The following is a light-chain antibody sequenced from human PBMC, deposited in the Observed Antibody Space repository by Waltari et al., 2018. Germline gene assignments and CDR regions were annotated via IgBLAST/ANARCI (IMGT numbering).Light chain of an antibody. V-gene: IGLV1-47*01. CDR1: ISNIGTHY. CDR2: LTH. CDR3: ATRDEGPTVV. J-gene: IGLJ2*01. Sequence: QSVLTQPPSASGTPGQSVTISCSGSISNIGTHYVYWYQQLPGTAPKLLIYLTHKRPSGVPVRFSASKSGTSASLAISGLRFEDEADYYCATRDEGPTVVFGGGTKLTVL.